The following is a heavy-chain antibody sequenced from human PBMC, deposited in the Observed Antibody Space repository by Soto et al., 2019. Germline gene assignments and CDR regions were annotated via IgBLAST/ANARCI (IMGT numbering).Heavy chain of an antibody. D-gene: IGHD6-25*01. J-gene: IGHJ4*02. Sequence: EVQLVESGGGLVQTGGSLRLSCAASGFTFSAYWMSWVRQAPGKGLEWVANIKQAGNEKYYVDSVNGRFIISRDDAKNSLFLQGNSLRVEDTAVYYCAREKRTNGYFDYWGQGTLVTVSA. CDR2: IKQAGNEK. CDR3: AREKRTNGYFDY. V-gene: IGHV3-7*01. CDR1: GFTFSAYW.